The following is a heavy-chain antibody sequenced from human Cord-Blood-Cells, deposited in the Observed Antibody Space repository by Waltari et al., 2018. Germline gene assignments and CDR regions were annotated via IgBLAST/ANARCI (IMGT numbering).Heavy chain of an antibody. D-gene: IGHD2-2*01. Sequence: QLQLQESGPGLVKPSETLSLTCTVSGGSISSSSYYWGWTRQPPGKGLEWIGSIYYSGSTYYNPSLKSRVTISVDTSKNQFSLKLSSVTAADTAVYYCARRCSSTSCYFMVDYWGQGTLVTVSS. CDR3: ARRCSSTSCYFMVDY. CDR1: GGSISSSSYY. J-gene: IGHJ4*02. V-gene: IGHV4-39*01. CDR2: IYYSGST.